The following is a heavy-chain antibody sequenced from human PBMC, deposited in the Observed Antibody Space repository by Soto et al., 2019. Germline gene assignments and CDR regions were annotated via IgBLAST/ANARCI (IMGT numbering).Heavy chain of an antibody. CDR2: INAGNGNT. D-gene: IGHD6-13*01. J-gene: IGHJ5*02. V-gene: IGHV1-3*01. Sequence: GASVKVSCKGSGYSFTSHAVHWVRQAPGQNLKRMGWINAGNGNTKYSQKFQGRVTITRDTSASTGYMELRSLRSEDTALYYCARGDSSSQLQVWLDPWGQGTPVTVS. CDR3: ARGDSSSQLQVWLDP. CDR1: GYSFTSHA.